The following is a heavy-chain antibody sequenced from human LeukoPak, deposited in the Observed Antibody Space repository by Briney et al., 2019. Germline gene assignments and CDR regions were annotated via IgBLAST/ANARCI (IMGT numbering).Heavy chain of an antibody. CDR2: IFPGDSQT. CDR1: GYDFFGYW. D-gene: IGHD2-8*01. J-gene: IGHJ5*02. CDR3: ARFNAPRFVDNWLDP. Sequence: GESLKISCKGFGYDFFGYWIGWVRQMPGKGLEWMGIIFPGDSQTYYSPSFQGQVTMSADKSINTAYLQWSSLKALDTAVYYCARFNAPRFVDNWLDPWGQGTLVTVSS. V-gene: IGHV5-51*01.